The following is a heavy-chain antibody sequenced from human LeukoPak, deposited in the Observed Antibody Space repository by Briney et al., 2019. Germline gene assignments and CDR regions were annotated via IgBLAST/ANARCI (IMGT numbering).Heavy chain of an antibody. CDR1: GGSISSGDYY. CDR3: ARATATWYFDL. V-gene: IGHV4-61*02. D-gene: IGHD1-1*01. Sequence: SETLFLTCIVSGGSISSGDYYWSWTRQPAGKGLEWIGRIFGSGNTNYNPSLKGRVTMSLDTSKSQFSLNLRSVTAADTAVYYCARATATWYFDLWGRSTLVTVSS. CDR2: IFGSGNT. J-gene: IGHJ2*01.